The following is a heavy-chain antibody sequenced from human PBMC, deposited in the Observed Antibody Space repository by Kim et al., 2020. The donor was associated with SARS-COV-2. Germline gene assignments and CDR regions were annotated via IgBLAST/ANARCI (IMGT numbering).Heavy chain of an antibody. CDR3: ARRLSNTSGWGSHYCDL. CDR2: INHSGRT. CDR1: GGSFSGYY. J-gene: IGHJ1*01. D-gene: IGHD3-10*01. Sequence: SETLSLTCAVYGGSFSGYYWSWIRQPPGKGLEWIGEINHSGRTNYNPSLKSRVTISVDTSKNQFSLKLTPVTAADAALYFCARRLSNTSGWGSHYCDLWGQGILVTVSS. V-gene: IGHV4-34*01.